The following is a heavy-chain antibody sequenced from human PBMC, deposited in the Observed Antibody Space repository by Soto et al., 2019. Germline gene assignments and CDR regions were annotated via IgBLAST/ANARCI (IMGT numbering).Heavy chain of an antibody. D-gene: IGHD2-8*01. CDR3: ARERVYVQWFEP. CDR1: GGSVSSCL. Sequence: SETLSLTCTVSGGSVSSCLWTSRRLPPGKGLEWIGYMCYRGSTSYDPSLKSRVTISVDTSKNQFSLKLTSVTAADTAVYSCARERVYVQWFEPWGQGTLVTVSS. CDR2: MCYRGST. J-gene: IGHJ5*02. V-gene: IGHV4-59*02.